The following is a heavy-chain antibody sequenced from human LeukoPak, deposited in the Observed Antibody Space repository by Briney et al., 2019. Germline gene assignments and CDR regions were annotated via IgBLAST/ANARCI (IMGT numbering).Heavy chain of an antibody. J-gene: IGHJ3*01. Sequence: GGSLLISLQGSGSRFISYWIGGARPMPGKGREGVGIIYPGDSDSRYSPPFRGQVSMSVDKSNRTASLRWSSLKASDTAMYFCVRQRGSYDEFDAGGQGTMVTVSP. V-gene: IGHV5-51*01. CDR3: VRQRGSYDEFDA. D-gene: IGHD3-10*01. CDR2: IYPGDSDS. CDR1: GSRFISYW.